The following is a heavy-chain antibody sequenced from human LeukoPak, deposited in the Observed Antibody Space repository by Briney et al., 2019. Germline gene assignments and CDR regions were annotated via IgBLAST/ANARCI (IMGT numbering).Heavy chain of an antibody. CDR2: ISYDGSNK. Sequence: PGGSLRLSCAASGFTFSSYGMHWVRQAPGKGLEWVAVISYDGSNKYYADSVKGRFTISRDNSKNTLYLQMNSLRAEGAAVYYCAKDQGLEPHQKYYYGMDVWGQGTTVTVSS. CDR3: AKDQGLEPHQKYYYGMDV. CDR1: GFTFSSYG. J-gene: IGHJ6*02. D-gene: IGHD1-1*01. V-gene: IGHV3-30*18.